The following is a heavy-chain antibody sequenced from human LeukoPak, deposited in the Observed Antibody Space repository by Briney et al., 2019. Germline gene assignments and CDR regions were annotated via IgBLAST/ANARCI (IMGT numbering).Heavy chain of an antibody. D-gene: IGHD3-10*02. CDR1: GGSISSYY. Sequence: SETLSLTCTVSGGSISSYYWSWIRQPPGKGLEWIGYIYHSGSTNYNSSLKSRVTISVDTSKNQFSLKLSSVTAADTAVYYCARLDVRYYFDYWGQGTLVTVSS. V-gene: IGHV4-59*01. CDR2: IYHSGST. J-gene: IGHJ4*02. CDR3: ARLDVRYYFDY.